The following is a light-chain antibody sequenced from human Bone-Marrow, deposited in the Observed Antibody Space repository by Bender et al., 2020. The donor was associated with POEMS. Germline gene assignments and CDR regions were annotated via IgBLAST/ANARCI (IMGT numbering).Light chain of an antibody. V-gene: IGLV3-1*01. CDR3: QVWDSAGGHRRF. Sequence: SYGLTQPPSVSVSPGHTANITCSGDQLGDQYASWYQLKPGQSPVLVIYEDNKRPSGIPERFSGSNSANTATLTISRVEAGDEADYICQVWDSAGGHRRFFGGGTKLTVL. CDR2: EDN. CDR1: QLGDQY. J-gene: IGLJ2*01.